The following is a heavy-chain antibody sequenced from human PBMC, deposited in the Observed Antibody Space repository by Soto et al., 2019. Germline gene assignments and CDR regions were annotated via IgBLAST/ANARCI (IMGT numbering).Heavy chain of an antibody. CDR2: SHPSGDT. V-gene: IGHV1-46*01. J-gene: IGHJ1*01. CDR1: GYKFTTYF. CDR3: VRGYCTTTPCSGDFQH. D-gene: IGHD2-8*01. Sequence: QVQLVQSGAEVKKPGASVKVACKASGYKFTTYFIHWVRQAPGQGLEWMGMSHPSGDTGYGQKFRGRVTMTIDPSTTTAYMELRNLTSEDTAIYFSVRGYCTTTPCSGDFQHWGQGTLVTVSS.